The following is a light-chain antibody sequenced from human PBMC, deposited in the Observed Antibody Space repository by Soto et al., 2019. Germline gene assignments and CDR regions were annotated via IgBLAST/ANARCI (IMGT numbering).Light chain of an antibody. V-gene: IGKV3-15*01. CDR3: QHYNNWVGT. CDR2: GAS. CDR1: QTISSN. J-gene: IGKJ4*01. Sequence: EVVMTQSPATLSVSPGERATLSCMANQTISSNLAWYQQKPGQAPRLLIYGASTRATGIPARFSGSGSGTEFTLTISSLQSEDFTVYYCQHYNNWVGTFGGGTKVEIK.